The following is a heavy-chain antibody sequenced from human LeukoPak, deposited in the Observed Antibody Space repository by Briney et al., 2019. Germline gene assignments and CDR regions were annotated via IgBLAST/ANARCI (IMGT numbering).Heavy chain of an antibody. CDR3: ARRVAVARRDAFDI. D-gene: IGHD6-19*01. Sequence: ASVKVSCKASGYTFTGYYMHWVRQAPGQGLEWMGWINPNSGGTNYAQKFQGRVTMTRDTSISTAYMELRRLRSDDTAVYYCARRVAVARRDAFDIWGQGTMVTVSS. V-gene: IGHV1-2*02. CDR2: INPNSGGT. CDR1: GYTFTGYY. J-gene: IGHJ3*02.